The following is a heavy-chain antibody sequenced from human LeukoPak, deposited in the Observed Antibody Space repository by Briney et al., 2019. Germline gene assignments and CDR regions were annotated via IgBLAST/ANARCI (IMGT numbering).Heavy chain of an antibody. CDR2: FYHSAST. V-gene: IGHV4-59*01. CDR3: ARGQWLPVFDF. D-gene: IGHD3-22*01. CDR1: GGFNTHYY. Sequence: SETLSLTCSVSGGFNTHYYWSWIRQPPGKGLEWIGYFYHSASTNYNPSLKSRVTISVDTSKNHFSLKLSSVTAADTAVYYCARGQWLPVFDFWGQGTLVTVSS. J-gene: IGHJ4*02.